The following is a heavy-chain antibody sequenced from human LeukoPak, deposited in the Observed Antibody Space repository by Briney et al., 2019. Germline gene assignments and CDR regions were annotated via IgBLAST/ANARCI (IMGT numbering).Heavy chain of an antibody. CDR2: ISSSSSYI. D-gene: IGHD6-19*01. V-gene: IGHV3-21*01. CDR3: ARRMSLTWLVPDKYYFDY. CDR1: GFTFSSYS. J-gene: IGHJ4*02. Sequence: GGSLRLSCAASGFTFSSYSMNWVRQAPGKGLEWVSSISSSSSYIYYADSVKGRFTISRDNAKNSLYLQMNSLRAEDTAVYYCARRMSLTWLVPDKYYFDYWGQGTLVTVSS.